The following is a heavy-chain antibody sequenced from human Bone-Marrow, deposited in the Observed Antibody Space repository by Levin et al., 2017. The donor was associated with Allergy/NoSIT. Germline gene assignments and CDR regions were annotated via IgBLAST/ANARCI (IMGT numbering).Heavy chain of an antibody. CDR1: GGSIVSNT. CDR2: IIPVFGTP. D-gene: IGHD3-3*01. Sequence: ASVKVSCKASGGSIVSNTITWVRQAPGQGLEWMAGIIPVFGTPDYAQKFQDRVTITADKSTNAAYLELTSLRPDDTAVYFCARGSMASSYYNLDVWGQGTTVTVSS. V-gene: IGHV1-69*06. CDR3: ARGSMASSYYNLDV. J-gene: IGHJ6*02.